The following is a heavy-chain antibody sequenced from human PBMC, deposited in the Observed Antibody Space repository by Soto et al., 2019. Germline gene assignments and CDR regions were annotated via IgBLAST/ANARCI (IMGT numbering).Heavy chain of an antibody. V-gene: IGHV3-23*01. J-gene: IGHJ3*02. Sequence: EVQLLESGGGLVQPGGSQRPSCAASGFTFSSYAMSWVRQAPGKGLEWVSAISGSGGNTYYADSVKGRFTISRDNSKNTLYLQMNTLRAEDTAVYYCAKGREGFGNDAFDIWGQGTMVTVSS. CDR3: AKGREGFGNDAFDI. CDR1: GFTFSSYA. CDR2: ISGSGGNT. D-gene: IGHD3-10*01.